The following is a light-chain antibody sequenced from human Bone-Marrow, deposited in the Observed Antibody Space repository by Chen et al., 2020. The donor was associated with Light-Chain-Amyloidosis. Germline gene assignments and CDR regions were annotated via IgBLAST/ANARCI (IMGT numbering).Light chain of an antibody. J-gene: IGLJ3*02. CDR3: QSYDSSLSGYV. V-gene: IGLV1-40*01. CDR2: GNS. CDR1: SSKIGAGYD. Sequence: QSVLPQPPSVSGAPGQRVTISCTGSSSKIGAGYDVHWYQQLPGTAPKLLIYGNSNRPSGVPDRFSGSKSGTSASLAITGLQAEDEADYYCQSYDSSLSGYVFGGGTKLTVL.